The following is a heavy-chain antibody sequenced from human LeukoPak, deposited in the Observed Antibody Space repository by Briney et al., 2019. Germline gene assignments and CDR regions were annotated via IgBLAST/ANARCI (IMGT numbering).Heavy chain of an antibody. CDR2: ISWNSGSI. CDR1: GFTFDDYA. D-gene: IGHD3-22*01. V-gene: IGHV3-9*03. Sequence: PGRSLRLSCAASGFTFDDYAMHWVRQAPGKGLEWVSGISWNSGSIGYADSVKGRFTISRDNAKNSLYLQMNSLRAEDMALYYCAKDRDHDSSGYYDYWGQGTLVTVSS. J-gene: IGHJ4*02. CDR3: AKDRDHDSSGYYDY.